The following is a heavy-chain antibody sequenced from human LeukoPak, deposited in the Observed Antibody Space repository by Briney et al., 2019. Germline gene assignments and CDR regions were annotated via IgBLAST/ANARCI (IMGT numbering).Heavy chain of an antibody. Sequence: GESLKISCKGSGYSFTSYWIGWVRQMPGKGLEWMGIIYAGDSDTRYSPSFQGQVTISADKSISTAYLQWSSLKASDTAMYYCARSERAMVRGVIQHYYYMDVWGKGTTVTVSS. V-gene: IGHV5-51*01. J-gene: IGHJ6*03. CDR1: GYSFTSYW. CDR2: IYAGDSDT. D-gene: IGHD3-10*01. CDR3: ARSERAMVRGVIQHYYYMDV.